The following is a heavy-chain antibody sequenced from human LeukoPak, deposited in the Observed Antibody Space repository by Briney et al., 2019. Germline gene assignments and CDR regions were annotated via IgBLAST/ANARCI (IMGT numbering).Heavy chain of an antibody. CDR3: ARERGSGYRDFDY. Sequence: ASVKVSCKASRYTFTGYYMHWVRQAPGQGLEWMGRINPNSGGTNYAQKFQGRVTMTRDTSISTAYMELSRLRSDDTAVYYCARERGSGYRDFDYWGQGTLVTVSS. J-gene: IGHJ4*02. D-gene: IGHD3-22*01. CDR2: INPNSGGT. V-gene: IGHV1-2*06. CDR1: RYTFTGYY.